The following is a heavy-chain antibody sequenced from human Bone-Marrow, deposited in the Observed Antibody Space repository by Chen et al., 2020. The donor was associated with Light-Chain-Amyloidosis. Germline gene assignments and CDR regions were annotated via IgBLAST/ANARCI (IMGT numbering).Heavy chain of an antibody. CDR1: GGSISSGDYY. CDR3: ARLNNYYDSGGYYRVFDY. V-gene: IGHV4-30-4*08. CDR2: IYYSGST. D-gene: IGHD3-22*01. Sequence: QVQLQESGPGLVKPSQTLSLTCTVSGGSISSGDYYWSWIRQPPGKGLEWIGYIYYSGSTYYNPSLKSRVTISVDTSKNQFSLKLSSVTAADTAVYYCARLNNYYDSGGYYRVFDYWGQGTLVTVSS. J-gene: IGHJ4*02.